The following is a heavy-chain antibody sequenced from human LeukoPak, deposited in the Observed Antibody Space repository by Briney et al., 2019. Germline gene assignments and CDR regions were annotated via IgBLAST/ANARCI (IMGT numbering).Heavy chain of an antibody. J-gene: IGHJ4*02. CDR3: ASAPAGHSDSSGYLDY. V-gene: IGHV1-2*02. CDR1: GYTFTGYY. D-gene: IGHD3-22*01. Sequence: GASVKVSCKASGYTFTGYYMQWVRRAPGQGREWRGWINPNSGGTNYAQKFQGRVTMTRDKSISTAYLDLSRLSSDDTALYYCASAPAGHSDSSGYLDYWGEGTLVTVSS. CDR2: INPNSGGT.